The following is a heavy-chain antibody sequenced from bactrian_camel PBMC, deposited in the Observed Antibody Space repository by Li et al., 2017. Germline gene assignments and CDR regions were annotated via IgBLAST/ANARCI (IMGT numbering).Heavy chain of an antibody. Sequence: DVQLVESGGGSVQAGGSLRLSCAASGDTFGNNCMAWFRQAPGKELEWVSTSGGGSTYYADSVKGRSTISRDNAKNTVYLQMNSLKPEDTAVYHCVRDVVGSWSYGGYWGQGPRSPSP. J-gene: IGHJ6*01. CDR2: SGGGST. V-gene: IGHV3S40*01. CDR1: GDTFGNNC. CDR3: VRDVVGSWSYGGY. D-gene: IGHD2*01.